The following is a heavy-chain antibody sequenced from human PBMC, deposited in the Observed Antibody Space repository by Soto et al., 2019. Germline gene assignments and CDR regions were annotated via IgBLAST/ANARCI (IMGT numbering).Heavy chain of an antibody. Sequence: QVQLVESGGGVVQPGRSLRLSCAASGFTFSSYAMHWVRRAPGKGLEWVAVISYDGSNKYYADSVKGRFTISRDNSKNTLYLQMNSLRAEDTAVYYCARRAVAGNFDYWGQGTLVTVSS. CDR2: ISYDGSNK. CDR3: ARRAVAGNFDY. J-gene: IGHJ4*02. V-gene: IGHV3-30-3*01. CDR1: GFTFSSYA. D-gene: IGHD6-19*01.